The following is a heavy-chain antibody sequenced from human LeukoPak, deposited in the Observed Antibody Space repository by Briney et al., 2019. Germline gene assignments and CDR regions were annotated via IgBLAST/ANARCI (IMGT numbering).Heavy chain of an antibody. CDR1: GFSVSNNY. CDR2: IYSGGST. CDR3: ARQIVGSGTNY. V-gene: IGHV3-66*04. D-gene: IGHD3-10*01. J-gene: IGHJ4*02. Sequence: GGSLRLSCAASGFSVSNNYMSWVRQAPGKELEWVSVIYSGGSTDYADSVKSRFTISRDDSRNTLYLQMNSLRAEDAAVYYCARQIVGSGTNYWGQGALVTVSS.